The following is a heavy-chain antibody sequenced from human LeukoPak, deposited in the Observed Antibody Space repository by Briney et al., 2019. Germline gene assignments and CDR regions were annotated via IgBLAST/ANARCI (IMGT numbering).Heavy chain of an antibody. Sequence: SETPSLTCTVSGYSISSGYYWGWIRQPPGKGLEWIGSIYHSGSTYYDPSLKSRVTISVDTSKNQFSLKLSSVTAADTAVYYCARPRRYYYDSSGPRPNSNWFDPWGQGTLVTVSS. J-gene: IGHJ5*02. CDR2: IYHSGST. V-gene: IGHV4-38-2*02. CDR3: ARPRRYYYDSSGPRPNSNWFDP. D-gene: IGHD3-22*01. CDR1: GYSISSGYY.